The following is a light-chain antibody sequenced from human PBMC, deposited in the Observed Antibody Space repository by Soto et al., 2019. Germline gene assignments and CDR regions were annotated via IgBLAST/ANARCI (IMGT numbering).Light chain of an antibody. CDR3: QQLNSYPPFT. CDR2: AAS. J-gene: IGKJ3*01. CDR1: QGISSY. Sequence: DIQLTQSPSFLSASVGDRVTITCRASQGISSYLAWYQQTPGKAPKLLIYAASTLQRGVPSRFSGSGSGTEFTLTISSLQPEDFATYYCQQLNSYPPFTFGPGTKVDIK. V-gene: IGKV1-9*01.